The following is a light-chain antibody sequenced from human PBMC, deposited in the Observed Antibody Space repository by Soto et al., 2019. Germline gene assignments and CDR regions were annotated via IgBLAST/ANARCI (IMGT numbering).Light chain of an antibody. J-gene: IGKJ4*01. CDR1: QSVSSY. V-gene: IGKV3-15*01. CDR3: QQYNNGPPLT. CDR2: DAS. Sequence: EIVLTQSPATLSLSPGERATLSCWASQSVSSYLAWYQQKPGQAPRLLIYDASNRATGIPARFSGSGSGTEFTLTISSLQSEDFAVYYCQQYNNGPPLTFGGGTKVDVK.